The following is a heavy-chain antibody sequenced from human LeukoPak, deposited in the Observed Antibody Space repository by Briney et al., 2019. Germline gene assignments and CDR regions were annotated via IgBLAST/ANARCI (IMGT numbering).Heavy chain of an antibody. CDR1: GGSISSGGYY. J-gene: IGHJ5*02. V-gene: IGHV4-31*03. CDR3: ARWCSGSYLSGNWFDP. D-gene: IGHD3-10*02. CDR2: IYYSGST. Sequence: PSETLSLTCTVSGGSISSGGYYWSWIRQHPGKGLEWIGYIYYSGSTYYNPSLKSRVTISVDTSKNQFSLKLSSVTAADTAVYYCARWCSGSYLSGNWFDPWGQGTLVTVSS.